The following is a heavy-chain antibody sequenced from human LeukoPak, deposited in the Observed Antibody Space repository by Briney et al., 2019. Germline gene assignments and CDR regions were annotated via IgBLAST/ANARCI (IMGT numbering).Heavy chain of an antibody. V-gene: IGHV3-20*04. D-gene: IGHD1/OR15-1a*01. Sequence: SGGSLRLSCAASGFIFDDYGMSWVRQAPGKGLEWVSGINWSGGRTGYGDSLKGRFTISRDNAKNTLYLQMNSLRAEDTALYYCARDLTRTDNWGQGTLVTVSS. J-gene: IGHJ4*02. CDR2: INWSGGRT. CDR3: ARDLTRTDN. CDR1: GFIFDDYG.